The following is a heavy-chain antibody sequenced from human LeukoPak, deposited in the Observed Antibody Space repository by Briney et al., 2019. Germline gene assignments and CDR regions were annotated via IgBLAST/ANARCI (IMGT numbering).Heavy chain of an antibody. CDR2: IYHSGNT. V-gene: IGHV4-30-2*01. CDR1: GDSTRSGSYS. J-gene: IGHJ4*02. Sequence: SETLSLTCGVSGDSTRSGSYSWSWIRQPPGKGLEWIGYIYHSGNTFYNPSLKTRVTISADTSKNQFSLKLSSVIAADTAVYYCARWGSSRSFDYWGQGTLVTVSS. D-gene: IGHD6-13*01. CDR3: ARWGSSRSFDY.